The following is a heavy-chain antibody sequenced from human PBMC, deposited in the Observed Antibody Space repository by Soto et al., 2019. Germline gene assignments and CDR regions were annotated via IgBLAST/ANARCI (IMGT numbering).Heavy chain of an antibody. D-gene: IGHD3-22*01. Sequence: EVLLVESGGGLVQPGGSLRLSCAASGFTFSDSWMHWVRQTPGKGLVWVARINFDGTTANYAESVTGRFTISRDNAKNTVYLQVNSVRAEDTAVYRCARGGRGNYYNDYWGHGTLVTVSS. J-gene: IGHJ4*01. CDR1: GFTFSDSW. CDR2: INFDGTTA. V-gene: IGHV3-74*01. CDR3: ARGGRGNYYNDY.